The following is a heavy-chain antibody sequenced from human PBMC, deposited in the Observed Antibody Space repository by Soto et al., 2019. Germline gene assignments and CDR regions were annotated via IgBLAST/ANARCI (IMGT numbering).Heavy chain of an antibody. CDR1: GFTFRSYW. V-gene: IGHV3-7*03. D-gene: IGHD4-17*01. CDR2: IRPDGSEK. CDR3: AREEGATVANNWFDS. Sequence: EVQVVESGGGLVQPGGSLRVSCVGSGFTFRSYWMSWVRQAPGKGLEWVANIRPDGSEKYYVDSVKGRFTIPRDNAKNSLYLQMSSLRAEDTAVYYCAREEGATVANNWFDSWGQGALVTVSS. J-gene: IGHJ5*01.